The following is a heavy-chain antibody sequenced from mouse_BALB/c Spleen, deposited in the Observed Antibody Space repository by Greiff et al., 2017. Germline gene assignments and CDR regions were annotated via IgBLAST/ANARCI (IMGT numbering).Heavy chain of an antibody. CDR3: ARGSDWYYFDY. D-gene: IGHD4-1*01. CDR1: GYSITSDYA. J-gene: IGHJ2*01. Sequence: EVQLQQSGPGLVKPSQSLSLTCTVTGYSITSDYAWNWIRQFPGNKLEWMGYISYSGSTSYNPSLKSRISITRDTSKNQFFLQLNSVTTEDTATYCCARGSDWYYFDYWGQGTTLTVSS. CDR2: ISYSGST. V-gene: IGHV3-2*02.